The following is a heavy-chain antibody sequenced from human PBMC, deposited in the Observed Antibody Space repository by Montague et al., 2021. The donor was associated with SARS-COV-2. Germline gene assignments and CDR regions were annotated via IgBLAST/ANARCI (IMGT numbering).Heavy chain of an antibody. V-gene: IGHV4-59*01. Sequence: SETLSLTCTVSGGSISSYYWSWIRQPPGKGLEWIGYIFNSGSTNYNPSLKSRVTISVDTSKNQLSLRLRSVTAADTVVYNCVRVGVSNWYSFFDYWGQGTLVTVSS. J-gene: IGHJ4*02. CDR1: GGSISSYY. CDR2: IFNSGST. CDR3: VRVGVSNWYSFFDY. D-gene: IGHD6-13*01.